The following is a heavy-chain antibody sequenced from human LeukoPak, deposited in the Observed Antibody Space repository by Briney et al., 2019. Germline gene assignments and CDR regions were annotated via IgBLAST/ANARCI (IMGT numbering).Heavy chain of an antibody. D-gene: IGHD3-22*01. CDR1: GGSISSSSYY. CDR3: AREYYYDSSGYEPLDAFDI. V-gene: IGHV4-31*03. CDR2: IYYSGST. J-gene: IGHJ3*02. Sequence: SETLSLTFTVSGGSISSSSYYWGWIRQHPGKGLEWIGYIYYSGSTYYNPSLKSRVTISVDTSKSQFSLKLSSVTAADTAVYYCAREYYYDSSGYEPLDAFDIWGQGTMVTVSS.